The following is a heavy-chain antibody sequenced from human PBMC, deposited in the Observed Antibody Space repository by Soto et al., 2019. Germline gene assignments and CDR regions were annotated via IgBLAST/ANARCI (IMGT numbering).Heavy chain of an antibody. J-gene: IGHJ4*02. CDR3: VRDKRTISGIFPGY. Sequence: GGSLRLSCVGSGFDVTTNCMRWVRQAPGKGLECVSIVCTGGATHYADSVKGRFTISRDRSKNTVHLQMNNVRAEDTAVYYCVRDKRTISGIFPGYWGQGTQVTVSS. D-gene: IGHD1-1*01. CDR1: GFDVTTNC. V-gene: IGHV3-53*01. CDR2: VCTGGAT.